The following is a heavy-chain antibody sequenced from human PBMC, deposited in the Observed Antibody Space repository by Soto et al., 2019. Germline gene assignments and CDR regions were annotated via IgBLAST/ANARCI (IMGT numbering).Heavy chain of an antibody. CDR3: AKDSGDLYYYGMDV. J-gene: IGHJ6*02. D-gene: IGHD2-15*01. Sequence: GGSLRLSCAASGFTFSSYGMHWVRQAPGKGLEWVAVISYDGSNKYYADSVKGRFTISRDNSKNTLYLQMNSLRAEDTAVYYCAKDSGDLYYYGMDVWGQGTTVTVSS. CDR2: ISYDGSNK. V-gene: IGHV3-30*18. CDR1: GFTFSSYG.